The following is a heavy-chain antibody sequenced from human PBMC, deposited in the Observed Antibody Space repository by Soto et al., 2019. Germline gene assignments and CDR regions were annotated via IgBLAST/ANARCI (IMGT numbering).Heavy chain of an antibody. CDR3: ARDRLEAHGFDP. CDR1: GGSISSGDYY. Sequence: QVQLQESGPGLVKPSQTLSLTCTVSGGSISSGDYYWSWIRQPPGKGLEWIGYIYYSGSTYYNPALKSRVTIPVDTSKNQFSLKLSSVTAADTAVYYCARDRLEAHGFDPWGQGTLVTVSS. D-gene: IGHD3-16*01. CDR2: IYYSGST. J-gene: IGHJ5*02. V-gene: IGHV4-30-4*01.